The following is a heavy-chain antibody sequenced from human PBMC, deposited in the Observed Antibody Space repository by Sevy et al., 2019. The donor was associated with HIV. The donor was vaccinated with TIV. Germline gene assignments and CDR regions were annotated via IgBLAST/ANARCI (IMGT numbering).Heavy chain of an antibody. Sequence: GGSLRLPCIASRFIFSRYWMTWVRQAPGKGLEWVANIKEDGSEKYYVDSVKGRFTISRDNAKNSLYLQMNNLRVEDTAVYYCARAPVRWDSLDIWGQGTVVTVSS. CDR2: IKEDGSEK. CDR3: ARAPVRWDSLDI. CDR1: RFIFSRYW. D-gene: IGHD1-26*01. J-gene: IGHJ3*02. V-gene: IGHV3-7*01.